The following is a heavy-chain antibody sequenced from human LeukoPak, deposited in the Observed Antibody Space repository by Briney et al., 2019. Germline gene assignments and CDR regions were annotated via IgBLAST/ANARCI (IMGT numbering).Heavy chain of an antibody. CDR2: INWNGYSK. V-gene: IGHV3-20*04. J-gene: IGHJ4*02. CDR3: TRAPNIGSYWPLDY. D-gene: IGHD1-26*01. Sequence: PGGSLRLSCAASGFNFHNYGMSWVRQAPGKGLEWVSGINWNGYSKGYVDSVRGRFTISRDDAKNSLHPQMNSLRAKDTALYFCTRAPNIGSYWPLDYWGPGTLVTVSS. CDR1: GFNFHNYG.